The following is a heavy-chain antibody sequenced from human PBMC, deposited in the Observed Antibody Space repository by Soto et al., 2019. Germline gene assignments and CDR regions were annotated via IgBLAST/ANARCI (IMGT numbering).Heavy chain of an antibody. Sequence: ETLSLTCSVSGADINTYSWTWIRQPAGKGLEWIGRIYTSASINYNPSLRGRVTLSVDTSTNQVSLKLASVTAADTAVYYCARDREAGYNFYYGMDVWGQGTTVS. J-gene: IGHJ6*02. CDR2: IYTSASI. CDR1: GADINTYS. D-gene: IGHD6-19*01. V-gene: IGHV4-4*07. CDR3: ARDREAGYNFYYGMDV.